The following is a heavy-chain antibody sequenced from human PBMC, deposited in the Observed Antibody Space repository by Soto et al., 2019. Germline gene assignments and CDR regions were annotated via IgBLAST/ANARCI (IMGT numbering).Heavy chain of an antibody. V-gene: IGHV4-61*01. Sequence: SEPLSLTCTVSGGSVSSGSYYWSWIRQPPGKGLEWIGYIYYSGSTNYNPSLKSRVTISVDTSKNQFSLKLSSVTAADTAVYYCAREVAAAGNDAFDIWGQGTMVTVSS. D-gene: IGHD6-13*01. CDR2: IYYSGST. CDR3: AREVAAAGNDAFDI. CDR1: GGSVSSGSYY. J-gene: IGHJ3*02.